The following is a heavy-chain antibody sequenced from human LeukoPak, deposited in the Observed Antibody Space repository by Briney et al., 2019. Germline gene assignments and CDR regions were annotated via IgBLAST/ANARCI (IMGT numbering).Heavy chain of an antibody. CDR2: INPNSGGT. J-gene: IGHJ5*02. D-gene: IGHD3-22*01. V-gene: IGHV1-2*02. Sequence: ASVKVSCKASGYTFTGYYMHWVRQAPGQGPEWMGWINPNSGGTNYAQKFQGRVTMTRDTSISTAYMELSRLRSDDTAVYYCARAFTYYYDSSGYYTWFDPWGQGTLVTVSS. CDR1: GYTFTGYY. CDR3: ARAFTYYYDSSGYYTWFDP.